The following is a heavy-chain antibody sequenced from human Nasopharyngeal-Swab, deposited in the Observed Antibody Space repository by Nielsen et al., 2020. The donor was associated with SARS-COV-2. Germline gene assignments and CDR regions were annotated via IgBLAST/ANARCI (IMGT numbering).Heavy chain of an antibody. V-gene: IGHV3-48*04. D-gene: IGHD6-13*01. J-gene: IGHJ2*01. CDR2: IGVTSSTR. Sequence: GGSLRLSCAASGFIFSNYNMNWVRQAPGKGLEWVSYIGVTSSTRYCADSLRGRFTISRDNAKNSLYLRMNSLRAEDTAVYYCARGGSSWPHWYFDLWGRGTLVTVSS. CDR1: GFIFSNYN. CDR3: ARGGSSWPHWYFDL.